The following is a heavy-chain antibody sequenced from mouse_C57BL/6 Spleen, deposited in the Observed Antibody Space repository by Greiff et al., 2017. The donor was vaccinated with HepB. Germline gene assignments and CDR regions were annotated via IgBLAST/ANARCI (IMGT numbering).Heavy chain of an antibody. D-gene: IGHD1-1*01. CDR3: AREYYGSSQYWYFDV. CDR1: GYSFTSYY. Sequence: VKLQESGPELVKPGASVKISCKASGYSFTSYYIHWVKQRPGQGLEWIGWIYPGSGNTKYNEKFKGKATLTADTSSSTAYMQLSSLTSEDSAVYYCAREYYGSSQYWYFDVWGTGTTVTVSS. V-gene: IGHV1-66*01. J-gene: IGHJ1*03. CDR2: IYPGSGNT.